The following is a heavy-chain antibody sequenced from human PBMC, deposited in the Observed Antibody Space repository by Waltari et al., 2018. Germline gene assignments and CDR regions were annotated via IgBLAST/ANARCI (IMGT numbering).Heavy chain of an antibody. J-gene: IGHJ4*02. CDR1: GFTFDDYA. D-gene: IGHD3-22*01. CDR3: AKGYYDSSGYYYFDY. V-gene: IGHV3-9*01. Sequence: EVQLVESGGGLVQPGRSLRLSCAASGFTFDDYAMHWVRQAPGKGLEWVSGISWNSGSIGYADSGKGRFTSSRDNAKNSLYLQMNSLRAEDTALYYCAKGYYDSSGYYYFDYWGQGTLVTVSS. CDR2: ISWNSGSI.